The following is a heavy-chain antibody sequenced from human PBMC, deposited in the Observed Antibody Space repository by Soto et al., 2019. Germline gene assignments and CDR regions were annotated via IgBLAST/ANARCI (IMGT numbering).Heavy chain of an antibody. Sequence: GASVKVSCKASGYTFTSYGISWVRQAPGQGLEWMGWINAGNGNTKYSQKFQGRVTITRDTSASTAYMELSSLRSEDTAVYYCARGITMVRGVIITPPGYWGQGTLVTVSS. CDR3: ARGITMVRGVIITPPGY. V-gene: IGHV1-3*01. CDR1: GYTFTSYG. D-gene: IGHD3-10*01. J-gene: IGHJ4*02. CDR2: INAGNGNT.